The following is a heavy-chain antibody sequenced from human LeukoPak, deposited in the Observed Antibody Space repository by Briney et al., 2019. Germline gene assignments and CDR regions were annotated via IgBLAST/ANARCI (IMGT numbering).Heavy chain of an antibody. V-gene: IGHV1-2*02. J-gene: IGHJ4*02. CDR1: GYTFTGYF. CDR2: INPNSGGT. D-gene: IGHD3-22*01. Sequence: ASVKVSCKASGYTFTGYFMHWVRQAPGQGLEWMGWINPNSGGTNYAQTFQGRVTMTRDTSISTAYMELSRLRSDDTSVYYCARDERYDSSGYPFDYWGQGTLVTVSS. CDR3: ARDERYDSSGYPFDY.